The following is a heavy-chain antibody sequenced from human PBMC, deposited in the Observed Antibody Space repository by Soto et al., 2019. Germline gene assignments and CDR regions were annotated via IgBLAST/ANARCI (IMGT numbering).Heavy chain of an antibody. D-gene: IGHD6-6*01. V-gene: IGHV4-39*01. J-gene: IGHJ4*02. CDR1: GGSISSSSYY. CDR2: IYYSGST. Sequence: SETLSLTCTVSGGSISSSSYYWGWIRQPPGKGLEWIGSIYYSGSTYYNPSFKSRVTISVDTSKNQFSLKLSSVTAADTAVYYCARRFSSSSALFDYWGQGTLVTVSS. CDR3: ARRFSSSSALFDY.